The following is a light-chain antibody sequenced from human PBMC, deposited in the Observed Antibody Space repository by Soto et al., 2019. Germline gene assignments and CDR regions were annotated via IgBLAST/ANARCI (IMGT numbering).Light chain of an antibody. CDR3: QQRSDWLT. J-gene: IGKJ4*01. CDR1: QSVSNY. CDR2: DAS. V-gene: IGKV3-11*01. Sequence: ETVLTQSPATLYLSPGERATLSCRASQSVSNYLAWYQQKPGQAPRLLIYDASNRATGIPARFSGSGSGTDFTLTISSLEPEDFAVYYCQQRSDWLTFGGGTKVEIK.